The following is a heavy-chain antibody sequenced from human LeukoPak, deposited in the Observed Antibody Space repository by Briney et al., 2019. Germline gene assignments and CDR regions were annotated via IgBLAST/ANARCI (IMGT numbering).Heavy chain of an antibody. CDR3: AFKPIDCSSTSCYYVGAFDI. Sequence: VGSLRLSCAASGFTVSSNYMSWVRQAPGKGLEWVSLIYSGGSTYYADSVKGRFTISRDNSKNTLYLQMNSLRAEDTAVYYCAFKPIDCSSTSCYYVGAFDIWGQGTMVTVSS. V-gene: IGHV3-66*02. J-gene: IGHJ3*02. D-gene: IGHD2-2*01. CDR2: IYSGGST. CDR1: GFTVSSNY.